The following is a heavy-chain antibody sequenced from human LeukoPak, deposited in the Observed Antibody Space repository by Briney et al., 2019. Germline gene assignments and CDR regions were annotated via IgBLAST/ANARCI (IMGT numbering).Heavy chain of an antibody. Sequence: SETLSLTFAVFGGSFSDYYWSWIRQPPGKGLEWTGEINHSGSTNYNPSLKSRVTISVDTSKNQFSLKLSSVTAADTAVYYCARRREYCTSTSCSDVWFDPWGQGTLVTVSS. J-gene: IGHJ5*02. CDR2: INHSGST. CDR1: GGSFSDYY. D-gene: IGHD2-2*01. CDR3: ARRREYCTSTSCSDVWFDP. V-gene: IGHV4-34*01.